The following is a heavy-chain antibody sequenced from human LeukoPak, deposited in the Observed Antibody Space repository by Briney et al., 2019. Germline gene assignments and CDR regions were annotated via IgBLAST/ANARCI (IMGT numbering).Heavy chain of an antibody. CDR1: GGTFSSYA. V-gene: IGHV1-69*01. J-gene: IGHJ2*01. CDR3: AREGDCGGGSCPYWYFDL. D-gene: IGHD2-15*01. CDR2: IIPIFGTA. Sequence: ASVNVSCKASGGTFSSYAISWLRQAPAQGLEWMGGIIPIFGTANYAQKFQGRVMIIAGESTSTAYMELSSLRSEDTAVYYCAREGDCGGGSCPYWYFDLWGRGTLVTVSS.